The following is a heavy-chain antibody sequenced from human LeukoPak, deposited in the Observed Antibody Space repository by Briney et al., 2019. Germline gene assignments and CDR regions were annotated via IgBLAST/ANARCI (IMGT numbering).Heavy chain of an antibody. CDR1: GFTFSSYW. V-gene: IGHV3-7*01. Sequence: GGSLRLSCAASGFTFSSYWMSWVRQAPGKGLEWVANIKQDGSEKYYVDSVKGRFTISRDNAKNSLYLQMNSLRAEDTAVYYCAKGIDYYDIISSFDYWGQGTLVTVSS. CDR3: AKGIDYYDIISSFDY. CDR2: IKQDGSEK. D-gene: IGHD3-22*01. J-gene: IGHJ4*02.